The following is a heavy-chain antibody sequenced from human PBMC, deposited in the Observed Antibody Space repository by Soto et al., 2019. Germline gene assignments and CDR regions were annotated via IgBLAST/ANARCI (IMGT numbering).Heavy chain of an antibody. J-gene: IGHJ6*02. D-gene: IGHD3-3*01. CDR2: IIPIVTTP. V-gene: IGHV1-69*06. CDR1: GGTFSSYA. Sequence: QVRLVQSGAEVKKPGSSVKVSCEASGGTFSSYAVTWVRQAPGQGLEWMGGIIPIVTTPNYAQKFKGRLTISADNFTGTSYMELGSLRSEDTRVYYLGRVGYISWSRDHYDGVDVWGQGTTVIVSS. CDR3: GRVGYISWSRDHYDGVDV.